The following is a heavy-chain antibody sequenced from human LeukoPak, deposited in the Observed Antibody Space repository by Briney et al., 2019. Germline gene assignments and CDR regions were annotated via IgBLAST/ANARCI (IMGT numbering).Heavy chain of an antibody. CDR1: GYTFTSYD. D-gene: IGHD6-19*01. V-gene: IGHV1-8*03. CDR3: ARGLQETLAWLKALSAFDI. CDR2: MNPNSGNT. Sequence: ASVKVSCKASGYTFTSYDINWVRQAIGQGLEWMGWMNPNSGNTGYAQKFQGRVTITRNTSISTAYMELSSLRSEDTAVYYCARGLQETLAWLKALSAFDIWGQGTMVTVSS. J-gene: IGHJ3*02.